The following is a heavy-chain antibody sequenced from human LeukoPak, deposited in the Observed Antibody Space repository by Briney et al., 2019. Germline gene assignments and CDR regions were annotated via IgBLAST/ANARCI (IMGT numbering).Heavy chain of an antibody. V-gene: IGHV4-38-2*02. D-gene: IGHD4-23*01. CDR2: VYHTGIT. Sequence: PSETLSLTCTVSGFSISSGYYWGWIRQPPGKGLEYIGSVYHTGITYYNSSLKSRLTISLDRSKNQFSLKLSSVTAADTAVYYCARGHDYGGRKWYYFDYWGQGTLVTVSS. CDR3: ARGHDYGGRKWYYFDY. CDR1: GFSISSGYY. J-gene: IGHJ4*02.